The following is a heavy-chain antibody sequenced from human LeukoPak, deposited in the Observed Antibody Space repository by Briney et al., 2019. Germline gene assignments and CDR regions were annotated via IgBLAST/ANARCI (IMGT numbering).Heavy chain of an antibody. CDR2: IFYSGYT. D-gene: IGHD3-3*02. Sequence: SETLSLTCTVSGGSISTTSSYWGWIRQPPGKGLEWIGSIFYSGYTYSNSSLESRVTMSVNTSKNQFSLKLNSVTAADTAISYCALHFAAHARNFDYWGQGTLVTVSS. V-gene: IGHV4-39*01. CDR3: ALHFAAHARNFDY. J-gene: IGHJ4*02. CDR1: GGSISTTSSY.